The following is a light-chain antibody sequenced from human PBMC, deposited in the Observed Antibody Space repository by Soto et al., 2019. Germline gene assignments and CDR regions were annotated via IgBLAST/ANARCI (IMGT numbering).Light chain of an antibody. V-gene: IGKV1-39*01. J-gene: IGKJ1*01. CDR3: QQSYSTLRT. Sequence: DIQMTQSPSSLSASVGDRVTITCRASQSISSYLNWYQQKPGKAPKLLIYAASSLQSGVPSRFSGSGSGTDFTLTISSPQPEDFDTYYCQQSYSTLRTVGQGTKVDIK. CDR2: AAS. CDR1: QSISSY.